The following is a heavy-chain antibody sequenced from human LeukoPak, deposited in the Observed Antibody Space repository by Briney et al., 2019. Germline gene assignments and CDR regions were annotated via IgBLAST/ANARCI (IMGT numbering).Heavy chain of an antibody. CDR3: ARGLAGRSSGAINFAL. D-gene: IGHD3-10*01. Sequence: KPSETLSLTCIVSGGSIDYYNWIRQPPGKGLEWIGVIYNHGRTEYNPSLKSRVTISLDTSNSQFSLKLHSVTPADTAVYFCARGLAGRSSGAINFALWGRGTLVTVSS. CDR2: IYNHGRT. CDR1: GGSIDY. J-gene: IGHJ2*01. V-gene: IGHV4-59*01.